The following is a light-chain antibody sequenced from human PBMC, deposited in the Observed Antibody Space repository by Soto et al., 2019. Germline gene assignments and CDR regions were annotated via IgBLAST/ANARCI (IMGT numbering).Light chain of an antibody. J-gene: IGKJ2*01. V-gene: IGKV3-15*01. CDR2: RSS. CDR1: QSVDSN. Sequence: EIVMLQSPATLSLSPGERATLSCRASQSVDSNLAWYQQKHGQPPSLLIYRSSARATVVPARFSVSVSGTDFTRTISSLQSDDCAVYYCQQYKNWTPTYTCGQVIKLEI. CDR3: QQYKNWTPTYT.